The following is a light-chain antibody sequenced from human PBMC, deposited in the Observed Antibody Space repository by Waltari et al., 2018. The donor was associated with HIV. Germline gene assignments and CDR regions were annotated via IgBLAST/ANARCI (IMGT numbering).Light chain of an antibody. J-gene: IGKJ4*02. CDR1: QSVSSN. Sequence: EIVMTQSPVTLSVSPGERATLSCRASQSVSSNLAWYQQKPGQAPRLLIYGASTRATGIPARFSSSGSGTEFTITISRLQSEDFAVYYCQQYNIWPLTFGEGTKVEIK. V-gene: IGKV3-15*01. CDR3: QQYNIWPLT. CDR2: GAS.